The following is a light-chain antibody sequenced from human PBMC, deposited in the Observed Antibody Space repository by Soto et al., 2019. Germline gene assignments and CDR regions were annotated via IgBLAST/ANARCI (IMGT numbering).Light chain of an antibody. CDR3: SSFTSGSTWV. V-gene: IGLV2-14*01. J-gene: IGLJ3*02. Sequence: QSALTQPASVSGSPGQSITISCTGTSSDVGGYQFVSWYQHHPGKAPKLLIFGVTNRPSGVSTRFSGSKSGNTASLTISGLQPEDEADYYCSSFTSGSTWVFGGGTKLTVL. CDR2: GVT. CDR1: SSDVGGYQF.